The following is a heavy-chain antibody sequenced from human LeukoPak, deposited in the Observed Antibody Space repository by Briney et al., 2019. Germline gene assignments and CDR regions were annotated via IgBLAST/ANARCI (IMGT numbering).Heavy chain of an antibody. CDR2: ISGSGGST. Sequence: GGSLRLSFAASGFTFSRYAMSWVRQAPGKGLEWVSAISGSGGSTYYADSVKGRFTISRDNSKNTLYLQMNSLRAENTAVYYCAKGLYSSSWYYFDYWGQGTLVTVSS. CDR1: GFTFSRYA. D-gene: IGHD6-13*01. J-gene: IGHJ4*02. V-gene: IGHV3-23*01. CDR3: AKGLYSSSWYYFDY.